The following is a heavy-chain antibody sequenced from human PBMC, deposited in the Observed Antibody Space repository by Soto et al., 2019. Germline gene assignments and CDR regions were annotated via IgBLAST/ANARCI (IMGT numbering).Heavy chain of an antibody. CDR3: ARDDYPMELFYYGMDV. D-gene: IGHD1-7*01. Sequence: QVQLVQSGAEVKKPGSSAKVSCKASGGTFSSYAISWVRQAPGQGLEWMGGIIPIFGTANYAQKFQGRVTITADESTSTADLELSSLRSEDTAVYYCARDDYPMELFYYGMDVWGQGTTVTVSS. CDR1: GGTFSSYA. J-gene: IGHJ6*02. V-gene: IGHV1-69*01. CDR2: IIPIFGTA.